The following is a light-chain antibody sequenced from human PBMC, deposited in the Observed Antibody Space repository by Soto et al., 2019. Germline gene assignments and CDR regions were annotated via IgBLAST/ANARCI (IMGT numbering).Light chain of an antibody. CDR1: QSLVHSDGNTY. V-gene: IGKV2-24*01. Sequence: DVVMTQTPLSLPVTLGQPASISCRSSQSLVHSDGNTYLSWLQQRPGQPPRLLIYKVSNRFSGVPDRFSGSGADTDFTLKISSVEPEDVGVYSCVQLAIFHRTFGQGTKVEIK. J-gene: IGKJ1*01. CDR3: VQLAIFHRT. CDR2: KVS.